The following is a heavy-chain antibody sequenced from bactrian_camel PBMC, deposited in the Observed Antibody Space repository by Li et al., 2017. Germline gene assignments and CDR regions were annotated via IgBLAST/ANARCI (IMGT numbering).Heavy chain of an antibody. Sequence: HVQLVESGGGLVRPGGSLNLTCVGSEFTLPFWMSWVRQAPGKGFECVASIYTGGQTKTTYYSDSMKGRVTISKGDSKNTLHLQMDSLKTEDTAMYYCAARADCSGDDCDGAYKYWGQGTQVTVS. CDR1: EFTLPFW. CDR2: IYTGGQTKTT. V-gene: IGHV3S1*01. D-gene: IGHD1*01. J-gene: IGHJ4*01. CDR3: AARADCSGDDCDGAYKY.